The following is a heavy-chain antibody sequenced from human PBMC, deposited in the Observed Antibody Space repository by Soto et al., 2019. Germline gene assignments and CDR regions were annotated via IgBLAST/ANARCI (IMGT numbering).Heavy chain of an antibody. D-gene: IGHD7-27*01. Sequence: GSLRLSCAASGFSFSISPMHWVRQAPGKGPEWVALISYDGTNKFYADSVKGRFTISRDNSKGTLYLQVDSLRPEDAAVYYCARDPKTSGGQHWAFNYFDSWGQGTLVTVSS. CDR2: ISYDGTNK. CDR1: GFSFSISP. V-gene: IGHV3-30-3*01. CDR3: ARDPKTSGGQHWAFNYFDS. J-gene: IGHJ4*02.